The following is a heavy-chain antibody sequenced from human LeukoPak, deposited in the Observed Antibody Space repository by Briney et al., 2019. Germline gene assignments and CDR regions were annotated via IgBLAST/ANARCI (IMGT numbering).Heavy chain of an antibody. Sequence: GGSLRLSCAGSGFTFNVYAMSWVRQAPGEGLEWVSGLSGSGETTHYADSVKGRFTISRDNSKNTLYLQMNSLRAEDTAVYYCAKDYYVPNYWGQGTLVTVSS. CDR1: GFTFNVYA. J-gene: IGHJ4*02. CDR2: LSGSGETT. V-gene: IGHV3-23*01. D-gene: IGHD3-22*01. CDR3: AKDYYVPNY.